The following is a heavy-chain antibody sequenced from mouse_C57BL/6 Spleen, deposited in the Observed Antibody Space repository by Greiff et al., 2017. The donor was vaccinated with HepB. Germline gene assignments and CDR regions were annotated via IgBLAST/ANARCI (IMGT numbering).Heavy chain of an antibody. CDR3: ARWKGGYYVDRYFDV. D-gene: IGHD2-3*01. J-gene: IGHJ1*03. V-gene: IGHV7-3*01. Sequence: EVMLVESGGGLVQPGGSLSFSCAASGFTFTDYYMRWVRQPPGKALEWLGFIRHKANGYTTEYSASVKGRFTISRDNSQTVLYLQMNDLSAEDSAAYDVARWKGGYYVDRYFDVWGKGTMVTVSS. CDR2: IRHKANGYTT. CDR1: GFTFTDYY.